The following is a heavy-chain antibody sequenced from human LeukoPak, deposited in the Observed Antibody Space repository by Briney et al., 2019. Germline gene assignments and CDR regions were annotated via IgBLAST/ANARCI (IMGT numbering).Heavy chain of an antibody. CDR2: MNPNSGNT. D-gene: IGHD2-21*02. J-gene: IGHJ4*02. Sequence: ASVKVSCKASGYTFTSYDINWVRQATGQGLEWMGWMNPNSGNTGYAQKFQGRVTMTRNTSISTAYMELNSLRSEDTAVYYCARAGIVVVTALGYWGQGTLVTVSS. CDR1: GYTFTSYD. V-gene: IGHV1-8*01. CDR3: ARAGIVVVTALGY.